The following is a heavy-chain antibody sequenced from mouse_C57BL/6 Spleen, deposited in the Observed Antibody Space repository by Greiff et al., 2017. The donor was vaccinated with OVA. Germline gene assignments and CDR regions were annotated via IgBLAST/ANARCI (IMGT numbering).Heavy chain of an antibody. CDR1: GYTFTDYN. CDR3: ARAPYYGSSDY. Sequence: QVQLKESGPELVKPGASVKIPCKASGYTFTDYNMDWVKQRPGQGLEWIGNINPSNGGTNYNEKFKSKATLTVDKSSSTAYMQLSSLTSEDSAVYYCARAPYYGSSDYWGQGTTLTVSS. V-gene: IGHV1-53*01. D-gene: IGHD1-1*01. CDR2: INPSNGGT. J-gene: IGHJ2*01.